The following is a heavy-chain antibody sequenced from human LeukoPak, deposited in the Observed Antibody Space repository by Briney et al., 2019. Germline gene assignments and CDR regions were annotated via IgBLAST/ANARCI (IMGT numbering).Heavy chain of an antibody. V-gene: IGHV1-69*13. CDR2: IIPIFGTA. J-gene: IGHJ4*02. D-gene: IGHD6-19*01. CDR1: GGTFSSYA. CDR3: ARGRMAGTYVFDS. Sequence: SVKVSCKASGGTFSSYAISWVRQAPGQGLEWMGGIIPIFGTANYAQKFQGRVTITADESTSTAYMELSSLRSEDTAVYYCARGRMAGTYVFDSWGQGTLVTVSS.